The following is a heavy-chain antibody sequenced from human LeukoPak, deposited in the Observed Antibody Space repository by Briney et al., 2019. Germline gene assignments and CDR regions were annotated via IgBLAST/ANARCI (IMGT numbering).Heavy chain of an antibody. CDR2: IYYSGST. CDR1: GGSISSYY. D-gene: IGHD6-13*01. V-gene: IGHV4-59*08. CDR3: ARLRIAPVYDYYYYGMDV. J-gene: IGHJ6*02. Sequence: SETLSLTYTVSGGSISSYYWSWIRQPPGKGLEWIGYIYYSGSTNYNPSLKSRVTISVDTSKNQFSLKLSSMTAADTAVYYCARLRIAPVYDYYYYGMDVWGQGTTVTVSS.